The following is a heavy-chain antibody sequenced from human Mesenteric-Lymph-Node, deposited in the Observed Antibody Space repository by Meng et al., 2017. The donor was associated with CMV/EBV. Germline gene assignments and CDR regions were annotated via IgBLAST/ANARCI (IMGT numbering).Heavy chain of an antibody. J-gene: IGHJ4*02. D-gene: IGHD3-10*01. CDR3: ARGVGGFGEVNFDY. Sequence: KAGGGASSSYVIGGGRQARGQGVGGMGGIIRIFGKEKDTKKFQGRVRITADESTSKAYMELSSRRCGETAVYYCARGVGGFGEVNFDYWGQGTLVTVSS. CDR2: IIRIFGKE. V-gene: IGHV1-69*01. CDR1: GGASSSYV.